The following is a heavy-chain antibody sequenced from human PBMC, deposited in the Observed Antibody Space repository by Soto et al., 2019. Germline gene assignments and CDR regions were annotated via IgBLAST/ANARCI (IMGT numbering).Heavy chain of an antibody. CDR2: INPNSGGT. CDR3: ARDLRAWIQRAGYYYYYGMDV. V-gene: IGHV1-2*04. D-gene: IGHD5-18*01. J-gene: IGHJ6*02. Sequence: ASVKVSCKASGYTFTGYYMHWVRQAPGQGLEWMGWINPNSGGTNYAQKFQGWVTMTRDTSISTAYMGLSRLRSEDTAVYYCARDLRAWIQRAGYYYYYGMDVWGQGTTVTVSS. CDR1: GYTFTGYY.